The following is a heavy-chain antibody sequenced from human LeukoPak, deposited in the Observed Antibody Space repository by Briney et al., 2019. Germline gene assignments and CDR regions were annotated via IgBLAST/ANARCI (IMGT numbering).Heavy chain of an antibody. V-gene: IGHV3-7*01. CDR2: IKQDGSEK. Sequence: PGGSLRLSCAASGFTFSSYWMSWVRQAPGKGLGWVANIKQDGSEKYYVDSVKGRFTISRDNAKNSLYLQMNSLRAEDTAVYYCARVRGGLEMATPSWFDPWGQGTLVTVSS. CDR1: GFTFSSYW. CDR3: ARVRGGLEMATPSWFDP. J-gene: IGHJ5*02. D-gene: IGHD5-24*01.